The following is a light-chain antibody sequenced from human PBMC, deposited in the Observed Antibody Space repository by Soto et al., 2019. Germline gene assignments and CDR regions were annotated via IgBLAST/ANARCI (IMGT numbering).Light chain of an antibody. CDR2: AAS. Sequence: DIQLTQSPSSLSASLGDRVTITCRASQTTSIYLNWYQQKPGKAPRLLIYAASSLQSGVPSRFSGSGSGTDFTLTIIILQPEDFATYYCQQSYDPPPTFGQGTKVESK. CDR3: QQSYDPPPT. V-gene: IGKV1-39*01. J-gene: IGKJ1*01. CDR1: QTTSIY.